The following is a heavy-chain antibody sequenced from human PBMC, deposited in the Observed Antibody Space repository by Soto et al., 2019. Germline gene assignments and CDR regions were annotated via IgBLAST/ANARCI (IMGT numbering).Heavy chain of an antibody. J-gene: IGHJ4*02. CDR1: GDSISSGRYH. D-gene: IGHD3-3*01. Sequence: QLQLQESGRGLVKPSETLSLIFTDSGDSISSGRYHWGWIRQPPGKGLDFIATIHYTGTTHYNPSIRSPVTIFVDTTKSQFSLRLSSVTAADTAVYYCARGDWFGVVTPFMDYWGQGTLVTVSS. CDR2: IHYTGTT. V-gene: IGHV4-39*01. CDR3: ARGDWFGVVTPFMDY.